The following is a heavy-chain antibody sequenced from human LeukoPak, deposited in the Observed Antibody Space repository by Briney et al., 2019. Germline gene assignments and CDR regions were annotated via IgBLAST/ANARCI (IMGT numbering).Heavy chain of an antibody. CDR1: GFTFSSYS. V-gene: IGHV3-23*01. J-gene: IGHJ5*02. Sequence: PGGSLRLSCAASGFTFSSYSMNWVRQAPGKGLEWVSAISGSGGSTYYADSVKGRFTISRDNSKNTLYLQMNSLRAEDTAVYYCAKDLERGSKIAVAGVNWFDPWGQGTLVTVSS. D-gene: IGHD6-19*01. CDR2: ISGSGGST. CDR3: AKDLERGSKIAVAGVNWFDP.